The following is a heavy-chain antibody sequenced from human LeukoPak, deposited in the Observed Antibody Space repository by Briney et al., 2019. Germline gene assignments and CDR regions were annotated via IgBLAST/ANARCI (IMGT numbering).Heavy chain of an antibody. D-gene: IGHD1-26*01. CDR1: GFTFDDYA. Sequence: PGGSLRLSCAASGFTFDDYAIHWVRHAPGKGLEWDSRISWNSGSIGYADSVKGRFTISRVNAKNSLYLQMNSLSVEDTALYYCTESQVGALAYFDFWGQGTLVTVSS. CDR3: TESQVGALAYFDF. CDR2: ISWNSGSI. J-gene: IGHJ4*02. V-gene: IGHV3-9*01.